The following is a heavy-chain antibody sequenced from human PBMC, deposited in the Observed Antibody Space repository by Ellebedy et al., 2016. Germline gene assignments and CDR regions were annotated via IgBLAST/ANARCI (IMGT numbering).Heavy chain of an antibody. CDR3: AREGYLAAPGRNDAFDI. D-gene: IGHD6-13*01. CDR2: ISPSDGRT. V-gene: IGHV1-46*01. J-gene: IGHJ3*02. CDR1: GYTFTKYY. Sequence: ASVKVSCKAFGYTFTKYYLSWVRQAPGQGLAWMGIISPSDGRTSYTQNFQGSVTMTRDTSTSTVYMELSSLRSEDTAVYYCAREGYLAAPGRNDAFDIWGQGTMVTVSS.